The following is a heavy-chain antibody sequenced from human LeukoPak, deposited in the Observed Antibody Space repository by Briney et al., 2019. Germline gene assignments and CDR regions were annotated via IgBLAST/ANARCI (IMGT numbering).Heavy chain of an antibody. D-gene: IGHD6-19*01. CDR1: GFAFSSYA. J-gene: IGHJ4*02. CDR3: AKDWFYSSGRDGAGDY. Sequence: PGGSLRLSCAASGFAFSSYAMSWVRQAPGKGLEWVSAISGSGGSTYYADSVKGRFTISRDNSKNTLYLQMNSLRAEDTAVYYCAKDWFYSSGRDGAGDYWGQGTLVTVSS. V-gene: IGHV3-23*01. CDR2: ISGSGGST.